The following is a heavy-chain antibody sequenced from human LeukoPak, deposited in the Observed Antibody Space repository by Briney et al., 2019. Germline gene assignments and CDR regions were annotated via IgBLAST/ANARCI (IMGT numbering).Heavy chain of an antibody. D-gene: IGHD4-23*01. V-gene: IGHV3-74*01. CDR1: GFTFSSSW. CDR3: ARGGGYGGNSGWYFDL. CDR2: INSDG. Sequence: GGSLRLSCAASGFTFSSSWMHWVRQGPGKGLVCISRINSDGTYADSVKGRFTISRDNARNTLYLQMDSMRAEDTAVYYCARGGGYGGNSGWYFDLWGRGTLVTVSS. J-gene: IGHJ2*01.